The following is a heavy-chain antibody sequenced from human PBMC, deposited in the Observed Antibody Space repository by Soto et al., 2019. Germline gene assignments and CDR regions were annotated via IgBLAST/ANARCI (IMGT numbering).Heavy chain of an antibody. D-gene: IGHD6-13*01. V-gene: IGHV5-51*01. CDR3: ARHPIAAAAVYIMDV. CDR1: GYSFTIYW. Sequence: PGESLKISCQGSGYSFTIYWIGWVRQMPGKGLEWMGIIYPGDSDTRYSPSFQGQVTISADKSISTAYLQWSSLKASDTAMYYCARHPIAAAAVYIMDVWGQGTTVTVSS. CDR2: IYPGDSDT. J-gene: IGHJ6*02.